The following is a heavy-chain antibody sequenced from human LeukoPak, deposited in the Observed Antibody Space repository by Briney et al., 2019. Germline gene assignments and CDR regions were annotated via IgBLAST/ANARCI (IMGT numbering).Heavy chain of an antibody. V-gene: IGHV3-48*03. Sequence: GGSLRLSCAASGFTFSSYEMNRVRQAPGKGLEWVSYISSSGSTIYYADSVKGRFTISRDNAKNSLYLQMNSLRAEDTAVYYCAELGITMIGGVWGKGTTVIISS. CDR2: ISSSGSTI. D-gene: IGHD3-10*02. J-gene: IGHJ6*04. CDR3: AELGITMIGGV. CDR1: GFTFSSYE.